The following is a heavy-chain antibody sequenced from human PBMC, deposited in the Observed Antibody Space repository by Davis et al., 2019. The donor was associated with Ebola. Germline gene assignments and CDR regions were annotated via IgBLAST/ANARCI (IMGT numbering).Heavy chain of an antibody. CDR2: ISYDGSNK. J-gene: IGHJ6*02. CDR3: ARDGPLFALGDYNYGMDV. V-gene: IGHV3-30-3*01. CDR1: GFTFSRYP. D-gene: IGHD3-16*01. Sequence: LSLTCAASGFTFSRYPMHWVRQAPGKGLEWVALISYDGSNKYYADSVKGRFTISRDNSKNTLYLQMNSLRAEDTAVYYCARDGPLFALGDYNYGMDVWGQGTTVTVSS.